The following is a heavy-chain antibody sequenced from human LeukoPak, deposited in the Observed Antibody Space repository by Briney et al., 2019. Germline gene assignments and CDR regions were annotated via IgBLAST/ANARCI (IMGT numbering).Heavy chain of an antibody. D-gene: IGHD3-22*01. V-gene: IGHV3-20*04. J-gene: IGHJ4*02. CDR1: GFTFDDYG. CDR2: INWNGGST. Sequence: GGSLRLSCAASGFTFDDYGMSWVRHAPGKGLEWVSGINWNGGSTGYADSVKGRFTISRDNAKNFLYLQMNSLRVEDTALYYCARDPYDSSGYRTFYFDYWGQGTLVTVSS. CDR3: ARDPYDSSGYRTFYFDY.